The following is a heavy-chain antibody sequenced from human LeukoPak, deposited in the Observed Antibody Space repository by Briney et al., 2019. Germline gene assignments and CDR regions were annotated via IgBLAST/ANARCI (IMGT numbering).Heavy chain of an antibody. CDR1: GGSISSGSYY. D-gene: IGHD3-3*01. CDR2: IYTSGST. Sequence: SQTLSLTCTVSGGSISSGSYYWSWIRQPAGKGLEWIGRIYTSGSTNYNPSLKSRVTISVDTSENQFSLKLSSVTAADTAVYYCARVRRHYDFWSGHDYWGQGTLVTVSS. CDR3: ARVRRHYDFWSGHDY. V-gene: IGHV4-61*02. J-gene: IGHJ4*02.